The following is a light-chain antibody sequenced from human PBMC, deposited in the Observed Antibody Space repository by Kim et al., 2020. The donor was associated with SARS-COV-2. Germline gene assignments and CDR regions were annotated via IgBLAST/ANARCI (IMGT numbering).Light chain of an antibody. CDR2: DVS. V-gene: IGLV2-14*03. CDR1: SSDVGGQNY. CDR3: SSYASSGTPTWV. Sequence: QSALTQPASVSGSPGQSITISCTGTSSDVGGQNYVSWYQQHPGKAPKVMIYDVSNRPSGVSTRFSGSQSGNTASLTISGLQAEDEADYYCSSYASSGTPTWVFGGGTQLTVL. J-gene: IGLJ3*02.